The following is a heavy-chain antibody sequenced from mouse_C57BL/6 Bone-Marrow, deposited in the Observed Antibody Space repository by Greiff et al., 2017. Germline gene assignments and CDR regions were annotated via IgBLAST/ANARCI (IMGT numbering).Heavy chain of an antibody. CDR2: ISSGGDYI. V-gene: IGHV5-9-1*02. CDR1: GFTFSSYA. J-gene: IGHJ3*01. D-gene: IGHD3-1*01. CDR3: TREGALGFAY. Sequence: EVQRVESGEGLVKPGGSLKLSCAASGFTFSSYAMSWVRQTPEKRLEWVAYISSGGDYIYYADTVKGRFTISRDNARNTMYLQMSSLKSEDTAMYYCTREGALGFAYWGQGTLVTVSA.